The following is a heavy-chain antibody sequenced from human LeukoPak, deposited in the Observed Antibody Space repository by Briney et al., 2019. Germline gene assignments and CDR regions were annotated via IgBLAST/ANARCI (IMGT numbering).Heavy chain of an antibody. CDR3: ANGNRCTSPNCLGYYYFYMDV. V-gene: IGHV3-23*01. D-gene: IGHD2-8*01. CDR1: GFTFSSYA. Sequence: PGGSLRLSCAASGFTFSSYAMNWVRQAPGGGLEWVSGFSGSGGTTYHADSVKGRFTISRDNSKNTLYLQMNSLRAEDTAVYYCANGNRCTSPNCLGYYYFYMDVWGKGTTVTVSS. J-gene: IGHJ6*03. CDR2: FSGSGGTT.